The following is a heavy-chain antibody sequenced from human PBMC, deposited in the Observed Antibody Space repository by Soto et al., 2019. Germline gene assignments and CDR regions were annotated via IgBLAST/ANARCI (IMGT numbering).Heavy chain of an antibody. Sequence: QVQLVESGGGVVQPGRSLRLSCAASGFTFSGYGMHWVRQAPGKGLEWVAVVWYDGSKEYYADSVKGRFAISRDNSLNTLYRQINSLRAEDTAVYYCARGRGGSYGGNSANFDVWGQGTMVTVSS. V-gene: IGHV3-33*01. CDR2: VWYDGSKE. D-gene: IGHD4-17*01. CDR1: GFTFSGYG. J-gene: IGHJ3*01. CDR3: ARGRGGSYGGNSANFDV.